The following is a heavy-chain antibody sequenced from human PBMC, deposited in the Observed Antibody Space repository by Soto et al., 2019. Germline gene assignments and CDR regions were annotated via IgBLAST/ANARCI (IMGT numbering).Heavy chain of an antibody. Sequence: GGSLRLSCAASGFTFSSYAMSWVRQAPGKGLEWVSAISGSGGSTYYADSVKGRFTISRDNSKNTLYLQMNSLRAEDTAVYYCAKDLYYDILTGYPPTYGMDVWGQGTTVTVSS. CDR2: ISGSGGST. CDR1: GFTFSSYA. V-gene: IGHV3-23*01. CDR3: AKDLYYDILTGYPPTYGMDV. D-gene: IGHD3-9*01. J-gene: IGHJ6*02.